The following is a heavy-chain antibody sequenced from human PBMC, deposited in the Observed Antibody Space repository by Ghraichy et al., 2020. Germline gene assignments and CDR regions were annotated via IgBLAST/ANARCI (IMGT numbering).Heavy chain of an antibody. Sequence: SETLSLTCTVSGGSISSGGYYWSWIRQHPGKGLDWIGYIYYSGSTYYNPSLKSRVTISVDTSKNQFSLKLSSVTAADTAVYYCARAGLNHIVVVPAATQYRWFDPWGQGTLVTVSS. CDR1: GGSISSGGYY. J-gene: IGHJ5*02. CDR3: ARAGLNHIVVVPAATQYRWFDP. CDR2: IYYSGST. D-gene: IGHD2-2*01. V-gene: IGHV4-31*03.